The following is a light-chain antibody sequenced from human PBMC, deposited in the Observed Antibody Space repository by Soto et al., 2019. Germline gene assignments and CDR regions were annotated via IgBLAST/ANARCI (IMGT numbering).Light chain of an antibody. V-gene: IGLV7-43*01. CDR3: LLYYGGAQV. Sequence: QAVVTQEPSLTVSPGGTVTLTCASSTGAVTSGYYPNRFQQKPGQAPRSLIYSASYKHSWTPARFSGSLLGGKAALTLSGVQPEDEADYYCLLYYGGAQVFGGGTKLTVL. CDR1: TGAVTSGYY. J-gene: IGLJ2*01. CDR2: SAS.